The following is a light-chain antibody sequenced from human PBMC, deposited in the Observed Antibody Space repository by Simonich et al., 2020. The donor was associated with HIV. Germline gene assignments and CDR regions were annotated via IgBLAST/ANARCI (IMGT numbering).Light chain of an antibody. J-gene: IGKJ4*01. CDR2: KAS. Sequence: DIQMTQSPSTLAASVGDKVTITCRASQSISSWLAWYQQKQGKAPKLLIYKASNLETGVPSRLSGSGSGTEFTLTISSLQPDDFATYYCQQYNSYSVTFGGGTKVEIK. CDR3: QQYNSYSVT. CDR1: QSISSW. V-gene: IGKV1-5*03.